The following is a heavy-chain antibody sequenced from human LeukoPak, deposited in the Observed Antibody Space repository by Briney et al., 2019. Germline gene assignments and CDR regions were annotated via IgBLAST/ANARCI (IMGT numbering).Heavy chain of an antibody. CDR1: GFTFSSYA. D-gene: IGHD6-19*01. Sequence: PGGSLRLSCAASGFTFSSYAMHWVRQAPGKGLEWVAVISYDGSNKYYADSVKGRFTISRDNSKNTLYLQMNSLRAEDTAVYYCARGYIAVAGPLDYWGQGTLVTVSS. V-gene: IGHV3-30*04. J-gene: IGHJ4*02. CDR2: ISYDGSNK. CDR3: ARGYIAVAGPLDY.